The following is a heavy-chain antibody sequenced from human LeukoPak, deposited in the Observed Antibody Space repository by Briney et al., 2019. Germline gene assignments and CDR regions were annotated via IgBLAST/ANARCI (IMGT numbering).Heavy chain of an antibody. V-gene: IGHV1-46*01. CDR2: INPSGCST. Sequence: GASVKVSCKASGYRFTSYDMHWVRQAPGQGLEWMGIINPSGCSTSYAQRFQGRVAITRDTSTTTVYMEVNSLTSEDTAVYFCARDGPTAAPFDYWGQGTLVTVSS. J-gene: IGHJ4*02. CDR3: ARDGPTAAPFDY. CDR1: GYRFTSYD. D-gene: IGHD2-2*01.